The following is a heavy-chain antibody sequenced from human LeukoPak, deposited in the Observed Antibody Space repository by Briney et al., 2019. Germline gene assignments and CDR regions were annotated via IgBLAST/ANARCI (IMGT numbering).Heavy chain of an antibody. CDR1: GYTFTGYY. V-gene: IGHV1-2*02. CDR2: INPNSGGT. J-gene: IGHJ4*02. CDR3: ARDPGGIAVAGSFDY. Sequence: GASVKVSCKASGYTFTGYYMHWVRQAPGQGLEWMGWINPNSGGTNYAQKFQGRVTMTRDTSTSTVYMELSSLRSEDTAVYYCARDPGGIAVAGSFDYWGQGTLVTVSS. D-gene: IGHD6-19*01.